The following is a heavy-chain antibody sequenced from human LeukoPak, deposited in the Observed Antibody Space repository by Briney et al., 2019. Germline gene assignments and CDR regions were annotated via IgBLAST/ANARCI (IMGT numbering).Heavy chain of an antibody. CDR3: ARSDGYNPNDAFDI. J-gene: IGHJ3*02. V-gene: IGHV1-69*05. D-gene: IGHD5-24*01. CDR2: IIPIFGTA. Sequence: SVKVSCKASGGTFSSYAISWVRQAPGHGLEWMGRIIPIFGTANYAQKFQGRVTITTDESTSTAYMELSSLRSEDTAVYYCARSDGYNPNDAFDIWGQGTMVTVSS. CDR1: GGTFSSYA.